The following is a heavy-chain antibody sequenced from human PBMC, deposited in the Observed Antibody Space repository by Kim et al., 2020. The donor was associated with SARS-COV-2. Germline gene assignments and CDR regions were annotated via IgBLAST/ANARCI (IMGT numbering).Heavy chain of an antibody. CDR2: ISYDGSNK. CDR1: GFTFSNYG. V-gene: IGHV3-30*18. CDR3: AKGPQYYYDSSGYPQDDYYIYGMAV. Sequence: GGSLRLSCAASGFTFSNYGMHWVRQAPGKGLEWVAVISYDGSNKYYADSVKGRFTISRDNSKNTLYLQMNSLRAEDTAVYYCAKGPQYYYDSSGYPQDDYYIYGMAVWRPKTTVTVSS. D-gene: IGHD3-22*01. J-gene: IGHJ6*02.